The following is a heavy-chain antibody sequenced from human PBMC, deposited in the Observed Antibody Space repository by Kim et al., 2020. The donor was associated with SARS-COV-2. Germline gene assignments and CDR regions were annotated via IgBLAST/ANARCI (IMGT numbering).Heavy chain of an antibody. Sequence: SETLSLTCTVSGGSISSSSYYWGWIRQPPGKGLEWIGSIYYSGSTYYNPSLKSRVTISVDTSKNQFSLKLSSVTAADTAVYYCARVQRGIAVAAFDYWVQGTLVTVSS. CDR2: IYYSGST. D-gene: IGHD6-19*01. CDR3: ARVQRGIAVAAFDY. V-gene: IGHV4-39*01. J-gene: IGHJ4*02. CDR1: GGSISSSSYY.